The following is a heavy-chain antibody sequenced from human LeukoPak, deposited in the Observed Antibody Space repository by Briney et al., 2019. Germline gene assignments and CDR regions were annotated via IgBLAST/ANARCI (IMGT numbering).Heavy chain of an antibody. J-gene: IGHJ4*02. V-gene: IGHV3-23*01. D-gene: IGHD2-21*02. Sequence: GSLRLSCAASGFNFANHAMSWVRQTAGKGLEWDSAISGGGDITYYADSVKGRFTISRDNSKDTLFLQMHSLRPGDTAVYYCVREDTPATANYWGQGTLVTISS. CDR2: ISGGGDIT. CDR3: VREDTPATANY. CDR1: GFNFANHA.